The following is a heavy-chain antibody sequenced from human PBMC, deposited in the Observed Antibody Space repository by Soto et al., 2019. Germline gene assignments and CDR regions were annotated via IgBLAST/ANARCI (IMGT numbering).Heavy chain of an antibody. CDR1: GGSLSGYY. D-gene: IGHD3-10*01. CDR2: INHSGST. CDR3: ARAMVRGITAYFDY. V-gene: IGHV4-34*01. J-gene: IGHJ4*02. Sequence: SETLSLTCAVYGGSLSGYYWSWIRQPPGKGLGWIGEINHSGSTNYNPPLKSRVTISVDTSKNQLSLKLSSVTAADTAVYYCARAMVRGITAYFDYWGQGTLVTVSS.